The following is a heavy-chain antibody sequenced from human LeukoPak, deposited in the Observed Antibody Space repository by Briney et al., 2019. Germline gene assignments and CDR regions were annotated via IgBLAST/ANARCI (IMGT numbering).Heavy chain of an antibody. V-gene: IGHV3-33*06. D-gene: IGHD2-21*02. CDR1: GFTFSSYG. CDR3: AKDRLEVVTGDDAFDI. J-gene: IGHJ3*02. Sequence: GGSLRLSCAASGFTFSSYGMQGVAQAPAKGLEGVAVICYDGSNKYYADSVKGRFTISRDNSKNTLYLQMNSLRAEDTAVYYCAKDRLEVVTGDDAFDIWGQGTMVTVSS. CDR2: ICYDGSNK.